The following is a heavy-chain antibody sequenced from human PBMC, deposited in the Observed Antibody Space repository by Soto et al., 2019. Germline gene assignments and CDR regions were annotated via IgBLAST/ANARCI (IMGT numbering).Heavy chain of an antibody. CDR3: ASLGRHG. CDR1: GFTFSDSW. V-gene: IGHV3-7*01. Sequence: EVQLVESGGGLVQPGGSLRLSCAASGFTFSDSWMDWVRQAPGKGPEWVANIKQDGSEKNYVDSVKGRFTISRDNAKNSLYLQMNSLRADDTAVYYCASLGRHGWGQGTTVTVSS. D-gene: IGHD3-16*01. J-gene: IGHJ6*02. CDR2: IKQDGSEK.